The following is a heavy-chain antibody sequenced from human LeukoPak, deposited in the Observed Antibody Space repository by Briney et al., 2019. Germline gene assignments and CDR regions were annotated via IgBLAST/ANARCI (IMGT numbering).Heavy chain of an antibody. Sequence: SGTLSLTCAVSGGSISSSNWWSWVRQPPGKGLEWIGEIYHSGSTNYNPSLKSRVTISVDKSKNQFSLKLSSVTAADTAVYYCARNYCGGDCYSWYYYGMDVWGQGTTVTVSS. CDR3: ARNYCGGDCYSWYYYGMDV. J-gene: IGHJ6*02. D-gene: IGHD2-21*02. CDR2: IYHSGST. V-gene: IGHV4-4*02. CDR1: GGSISSSNW.